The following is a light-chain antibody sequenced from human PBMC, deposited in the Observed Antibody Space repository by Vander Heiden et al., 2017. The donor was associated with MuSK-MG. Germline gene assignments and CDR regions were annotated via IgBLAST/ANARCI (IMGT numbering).Light chain of an antibody. J-gene: IGKJ2*01. Sequence: TVLTQSPGTLSLSPGERATLSCRASQSVSSSYLAWYQQKPGQAPRLLIYGASSRATGIPDRFSGSGSGTDFTLTISRLEPEDFAVYYCQQYCSSPVTFGQGTKVEIK. V-gene: IGKV3-20*01. CDR3: QQYCSSPVT. CDR1: QSVSSSY. CDR2: GAS.